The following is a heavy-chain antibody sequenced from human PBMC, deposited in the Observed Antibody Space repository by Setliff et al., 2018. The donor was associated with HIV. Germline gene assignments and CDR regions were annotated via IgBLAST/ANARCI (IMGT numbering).Heavy chain of an antibody. CDR2: ISAYTGHT. V-gene: IGHV1-18*01. CDR1: GYSFINYG. D-gene: IGHD2-8*02. Sequence: ASVKVSCKASGYSFINYGISWVRQAPGQGLEWMGWISAYTGHTDYASRLLGRVTLTTDTSTSTAYMELRSLSSDDTAVCYCARGGGYWFYNYGIDVWGQGTTVTVSS. J-gene: IGHJ6*02. CDR3: ARGGGYWFYNYGIDV.